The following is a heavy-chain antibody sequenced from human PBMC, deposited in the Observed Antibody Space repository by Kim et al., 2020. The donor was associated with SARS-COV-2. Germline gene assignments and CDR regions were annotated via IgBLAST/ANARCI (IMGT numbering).Heavy chain of an antibody. D-gene: IGHD3-3*01. CDR3: ASSGDFWSGYRDY. J-gene: IGHJ4*02. V-gene: IGHV5-10-1*01. CDR1: GYSFTSYW. CDR2: IDPSDSYT. Sequence: GASLKISCKGSGYSFTSYWISWVRQMPGKGLEWMGRIDPSDSYTNYSPSFQGHVTISADKSISTAYLQWSSLKASDTAMYYCASSGDFWSGYRDYWGQGTLVTVSS.